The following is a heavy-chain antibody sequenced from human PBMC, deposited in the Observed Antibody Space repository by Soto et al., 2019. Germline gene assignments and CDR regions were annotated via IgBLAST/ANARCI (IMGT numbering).Heavy chain of an antibody. CDR2: IDKTGVST. J-gene: IGHJ4*02. Sequence: GGSRRLSCAASGGTFGRYAMSGGRQAPGKGLEWVSTIDKTGVSTYYADSVKGRFTISRDNSKQTLYLQMISLRAEDTAVYYYAKGGYTFGFLFEAWGQGTLVSVCS. CDR1: GGTFGRYA. CDR3: AKGGYTFGFLFEA. V-gene: IGHV3-23*01. D-gene: IGHD5-18*01.